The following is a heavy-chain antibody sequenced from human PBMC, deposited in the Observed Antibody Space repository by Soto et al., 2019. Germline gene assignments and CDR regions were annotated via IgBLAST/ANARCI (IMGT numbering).Heavy chain of an antibody. D-gene: IGHD5-12*01. J-gene: IGHJ2*01. Sequence: EVQLLESGGALVQPGGSLRLSCAASGFTFNSYVMTWVRQAPGEGLEWVSSISRSGRGSAYYADSVKGRFTISRDNSENTLFLQMNNLRDEDTALYYCARETYFSGHVLGNLDLWGRGTLVTVSS. CDR3: ARETYFSGHVLGNLDL. CDR1: GFTFNSYV. CDR2: ISRSGRGSA. V-gene: IGHV3-23*01.